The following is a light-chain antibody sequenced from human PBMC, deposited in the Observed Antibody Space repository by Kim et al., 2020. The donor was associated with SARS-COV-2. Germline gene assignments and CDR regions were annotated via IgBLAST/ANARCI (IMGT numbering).Light chain of an antibody. Sequence: GQQVRSTSQGGSSRSCYAGWYQKKPGQAPVVVIYGKNNRPSGMPDRFSGCSSGNTAALTITGAQAEEEADYYCSSRDSSGNHLGVFGGGTQLTVL. V-gene: IGLV3-19*01. CDR2: GKN. J-gene: IGLJ3*02. CDR3: SSRDSSGNHLGV. CDR1: SSRSCY.